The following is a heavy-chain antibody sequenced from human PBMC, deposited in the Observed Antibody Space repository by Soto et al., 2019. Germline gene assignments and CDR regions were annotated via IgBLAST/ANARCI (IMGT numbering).Heavy chain of an antibody. D-gene: IGHD3-22*01. CDR3: AKDSMIVVVRPYDAFDI. CDR2: ISGSGGST. CDR1: GFTFSSYA. Sequence: QTGGSLRLSCAASGFTFSSYAMSWVRQAPGKGLEWVSAISGSGGSTYYADSVKGRFTISRDNSKNTLYLQMNSLRAEDTAVYYCAKDSMIVVVRPYDAFDIWGQGTMVTVS. J-gene: IGHJ3*02. V-gene: IGHV3-23*01.